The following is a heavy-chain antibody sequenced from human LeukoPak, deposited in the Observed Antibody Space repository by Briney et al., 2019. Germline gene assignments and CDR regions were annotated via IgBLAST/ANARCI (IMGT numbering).Heavy chain of an antibody. V-gene: IGHV4-39*07. CDR1: GGSVSVTPYY. CDR3: ARASTIFGHFAY. CDR2: IYYSGST. Sequence: RTSETLSLTCAISGGSVSVTPYYWGWIRQPPGKGLEWIGSIYYSGSTYYNPSLKSRLTISVDTSKNQFSLKLTSVTAADTAVYYCARASTIFGHFAYWGRGTLVTVSS. D-gene: IGHD3-3*01. J-gene: IGHJ4*02.